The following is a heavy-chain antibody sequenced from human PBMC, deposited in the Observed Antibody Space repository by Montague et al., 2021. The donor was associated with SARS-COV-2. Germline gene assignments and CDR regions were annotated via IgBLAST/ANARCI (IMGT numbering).Heavy chain of an antibody. Sequence: CAISGDSVSRNGVAWTWIRQSPSRGLEYLGRTYYTSRWHNDQAPSVKGRLTVNPDTSKNQFSLHLSSVTPEDTAVYYCARDGDGWEVPFDFWSQGTLVTVSS. CDR2: TYYTSRWHN. D-gene: IGHD1-26*01. CDR3: ARDGDGWEVPFDF. CDR1: GDSVSRNGVA. J-gene: IGHJ4*01. V-gene: IGHV6-1*01.